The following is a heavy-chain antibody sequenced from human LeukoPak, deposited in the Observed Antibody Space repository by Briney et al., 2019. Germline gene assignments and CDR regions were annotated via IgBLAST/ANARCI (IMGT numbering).Heavy chain of an antibody. J-gene: IGHJ2*01. CDR3: ARRYFDL. V-gene: IGHV3-7*03. Sequence: GGSLRLSCAASGFTFSDYWMSWVSQAPGKGLEWVANIKQDGSEKHYVDSVKGRFTISRDNAKSSLYLQMNSLRAEDTAVYYCARRYFDLWGRGTLVTVSS. CDR2: IKQDGSEK. CDR1: GFTFSDYW.